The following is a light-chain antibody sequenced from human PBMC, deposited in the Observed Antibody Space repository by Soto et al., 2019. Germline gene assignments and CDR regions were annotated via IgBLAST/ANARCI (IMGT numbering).Light chain of an antibody. CDR1: TSDIGNYNY. V-gene: IGLV2-14*01. J-gene: IGLJ2*01. CDR2: DVS. Sequence: QSALTQPASVSGSPGQSITISCSGTTSDIGNYNYVSWYQQVPGKAPTLIIYDVSNRPSGVSDRFSGSKSGNTASLTISGLQAEDEADYFCSSYTPSVTVIFGGGTKLTVL. CDR3: SSYTPSVTVI.